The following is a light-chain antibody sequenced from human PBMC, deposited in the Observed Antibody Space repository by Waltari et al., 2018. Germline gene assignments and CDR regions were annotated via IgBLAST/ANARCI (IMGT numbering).Light chain of an antibody. CDR1: RSVVSC. V-gene: IGKV3-11*01. CDR2: YAS. J-gene: IGKJ4*01. Sequence: CRAGRSVVSCLAWYQQKPGQAARLLIVYASNRASGIPARFSGSGSGTDFTLIISSRGPEDVAVYVCQQRSNWPLTFGGGTKVEMK. CDR3: QQRSNWPLT.